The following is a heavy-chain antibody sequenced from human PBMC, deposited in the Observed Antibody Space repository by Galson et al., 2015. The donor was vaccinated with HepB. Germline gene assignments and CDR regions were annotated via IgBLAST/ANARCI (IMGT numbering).Heavy chain of an antibody. Sequence: SLRLSCAASGFTFSSYSMNWVRQAPGKGLEWVSYISSSSSTIYYADSVKGRFTISRDNAKNSLYLQMNSLRDEDTAVYYCAGELASYDILTGYPKLSYYYYGMDVWGQGTLVTVAS. CDR1: GFTFSSYS. V-gene: IGHV3-48*02. J-gene: IGHJ6*02. CDR2: ISSSSSTI. D-gene: IGHD3-9*01. CDR3: AGELASYDILTGYPKLSYYYYGMDV.